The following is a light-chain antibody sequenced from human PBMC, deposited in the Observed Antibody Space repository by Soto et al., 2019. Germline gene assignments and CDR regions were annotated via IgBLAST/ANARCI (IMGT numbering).Light chain of an antibody. CDR3: QQSSNWPRLT. CDR1: QSVSSY. CDR2: DAY. Sequence: EIVLTRSPGTLALSPGERATLSCRASQSVSSYLAWYQQKPGQAPRLILYDAYNRATGIPATFSGSGSGTDFTLTISSLEPEDFAVYYCQQSSNWPRLTCGGGTKVDIK. J-gene: IGKJ4*01. V-gene: IGKV3-11*01.